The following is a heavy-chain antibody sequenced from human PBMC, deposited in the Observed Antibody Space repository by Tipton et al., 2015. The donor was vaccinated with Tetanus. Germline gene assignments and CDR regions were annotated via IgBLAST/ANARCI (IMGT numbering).Heavy chain of an antibody. CDR2: IKKKADGGTT. CDR3: TTSGIVGSGYRVDK. Sequence: SLRLSCTTSGLFFKNAWMNWVRQAPGKGLEWVGRIKKKADGGTTDHSARVKDKFSISRDDSKDTLFLQMNSLKTGDTAVYYCTTSGIVGSGYRVDKWGRGTLVVVSP. CDR1: GLFFKNAW. J-gene: IGHJ4*02. V-gene: IGHV3-15*07. D-gene: IGHD1-26*01.